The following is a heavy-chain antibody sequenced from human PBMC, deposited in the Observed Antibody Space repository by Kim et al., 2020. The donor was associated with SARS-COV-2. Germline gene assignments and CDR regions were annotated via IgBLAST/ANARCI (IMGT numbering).Heavy chain of an antibody. CDR1: GFSFSIYA. J-gene: IGHJ4*02. D-gene: IGHD4-17*01. CDR2: ISGSGRSI. CDR3: AKHRGSGDFSTYHLDS. V-gene: IGHV3-23*01. Sequence: GGSLRLSCAASGFSFSIYAMSWVRQPPGKGLEWVSLISGSGRSIFYANSVKGRFTISRDNSKNTLHLPMNTLRAEDTAIYYCAKHRGSGDFSTYHLDSWGQGALVTVSS.